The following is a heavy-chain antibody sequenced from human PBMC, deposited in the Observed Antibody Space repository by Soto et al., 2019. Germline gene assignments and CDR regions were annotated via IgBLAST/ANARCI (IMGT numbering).Heavy chain of an antibody. J-gene: IGHJ4*02. CDR3: ARTRRHCSGGSCYSGPFDY. CDR2: ISWNSGSI. CDR1: GFTFDDYA. V-gene: IGHV3-9*01. D-gene: IGHD2-15*01. Sequence: GGSLRLSCAASGFTFDDYAMHWVRQAPGKGLVWVSGISWNSGSIGYADSVKGRFTISRDNAKNSLYLQMNSLRAEDTALYYCARTRRHCSGGSCYSGPFDYWGQGTLVTVSS.